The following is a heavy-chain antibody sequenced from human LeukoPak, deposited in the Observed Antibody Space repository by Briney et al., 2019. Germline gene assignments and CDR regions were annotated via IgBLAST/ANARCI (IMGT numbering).Heavy chain of an antibody. Sequence: SVKVSCKASGGTFSNYAISWVRQAPGQGLECMGGIIPIFGTANYAQKFQGRITITADESTSTAYMELSSLRSEDTAVYYCARGTTWGSYRYDSDHWGQGTLVTVSS. D-gene: IGHD3-16*02. CDR2: IIPIFGTA. CDR3: ARGTTWGSYRYDSDH. V-gene: IGHV1-69*01. CDR1: GGTFSNYA. J-gene: IGHJ4*02.